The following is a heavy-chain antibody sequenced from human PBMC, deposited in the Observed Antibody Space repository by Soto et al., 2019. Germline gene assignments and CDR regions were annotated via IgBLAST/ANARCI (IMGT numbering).Heavy chain of an antibody. Sequence: PGGSLRLSCAASGFTFSSYAMSWVRQAPGKGLEWVSAISGSGGSTYYADSVKGRFTISRDNSKNTLYLQMNSLRAEDTAVYYCAKDQKRLRTRDNWFDPWGQGTLVTVSS. CDR2: ISGSGGST. CDR3: AKDQKRLRTRDNWFDP. CDR1: GFTFSSYA. V-gene: IGHV3-23*01. J-gene: IGHJ5*02. D-gene: IGHD2-21*01.